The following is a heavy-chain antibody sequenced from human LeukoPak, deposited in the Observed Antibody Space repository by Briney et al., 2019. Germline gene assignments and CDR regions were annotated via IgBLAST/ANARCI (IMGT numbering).Heavy chain of an antibody. CDR2: IYPRGST. CDR3: ARFSPRAMGDYLDF. V-gene: IGHV4-30-2*01. D-gene: IGHD3-16*01. Sequence: SETLSLTCAVSGGSISSGSYSWSWIRQPPGKGLEWIGYIYPRGSTYYNPSLKSRVILSLDKSANQFSLNLSSVTAADTAVYYCARFSPRAMGDYLDFWGQGTLVTVSS. J-gene: IGHJ4*02. CDR1: GGSISSGSYS.